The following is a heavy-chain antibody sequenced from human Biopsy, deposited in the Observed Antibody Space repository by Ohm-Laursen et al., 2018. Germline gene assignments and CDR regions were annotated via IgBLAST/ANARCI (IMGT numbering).Heavy chain of an antibody. Sequence: SVTLSFTCAVTYGSISGHFWSWIRQPPGKGLEWIGFIYYTGTTSYNPSLKRRLSISLDTSKNLFSQRLRSVTAADTAVYYCARGKSIGDDYWSNTKKRHFDYWGQGTLVTVSS. CDR1: YGSISGHF. D-gene: IGHD3-3*01. J-gene: IGHJ4*02. CDR3: ARGKSIGDDYWSNTKKRHFDY. CDR2: IYYTGTT. V-gene: IGHV4-59*11.